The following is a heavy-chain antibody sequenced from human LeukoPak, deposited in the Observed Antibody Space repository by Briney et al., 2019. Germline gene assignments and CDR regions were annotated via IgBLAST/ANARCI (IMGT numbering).Heavy chain of an antibody. D-gene: IGHD5-24*01. V-gene: IGHV1-46*01. CDR2: INPSGGST. CDR1: GYTFTGYY. J-gene: IGHJ4*02. Sequence: GASVKVSCKASGYTFTGYYMHWVRQAPGQGLEWMGIINPSGGSTSYAQKFQGRVTMTRDMSTSTVYMELSSLRSEDTAVYYCARKMATASFDYWGQGTLVTVSS. CDR3: ARKMATASFDY.